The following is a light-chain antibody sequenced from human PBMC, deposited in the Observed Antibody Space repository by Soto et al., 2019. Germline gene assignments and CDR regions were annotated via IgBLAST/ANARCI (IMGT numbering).Light chain of an antibody. Sequence: DIQVTQSPSSLSASVGDRVSITCRSSQTISYYLNWYQQKPGKGPKLLIYAASNLQSGVPSRFSGRGSGTDFTLTISSLRPEDSATYYCQQSYSTPLTFGGGTKVDIK. CDR3: QQSYSTPLT. CDR2: AAS. J-gene: IGKJ4*01. V-gene: IGKV1-39*01. CDR1: QTISYY.